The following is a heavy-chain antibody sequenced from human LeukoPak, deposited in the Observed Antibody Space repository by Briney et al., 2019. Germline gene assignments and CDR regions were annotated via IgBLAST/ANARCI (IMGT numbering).Heavy chain of an antibody. V-gene: IGHV4-34*01. D-gene: IGHD3-22*01. CDR3: ARGPSTYYYDSSGYYDY. J-gene: IGHJ4*02. Sequence: SETLSLTCAVYGGSFSGYYWSWIRQPPGKGLEWIGEINHSGSTNYNPSLKSRVTISVDTSKNQFSLKLSSVTAADTAVYYCARGPSTYYYDSSGYYDYWGQGTLVAVSS. CDR1: GGSFSGYY. CDR2: INHSGST.